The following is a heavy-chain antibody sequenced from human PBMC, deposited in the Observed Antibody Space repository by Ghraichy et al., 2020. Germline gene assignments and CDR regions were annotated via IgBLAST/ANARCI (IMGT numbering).Heavy chain of an antibody. Sequence: GGSLRLSCAASGFTVSSNYMSWVRQAPGKGLEWVSVIYSGGRTYYADSVKGRFTISRDNSKNTLYLQMNSLRAEDTAVYYCARSPPRTHHDFWSGYYSAPAPLDYWGQGTLVTVSS. CDR2: IYSGGRT. D-gene: IGHD3-3*01. CDR3: ARSPPRTHHDFWSGYYSAPAPLDY. V-gene: IGHV3-53*01. CDR1: GFTVSSNY. J-gene: IGHJ4*02.